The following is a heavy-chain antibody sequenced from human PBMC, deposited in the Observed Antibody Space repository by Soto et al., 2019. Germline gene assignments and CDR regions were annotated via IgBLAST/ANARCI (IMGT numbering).Heavy chain of an antibody. CDR3: ARHFSGIRSTHYGMDV. V-gene: IGHV5-10-1*01. CDR1: GYSFTSDW. Sequence: GESLKISCKGSGYSFTSDWISWVRQMPGKGLEWMGRIDPSDSYTNYSPSFQGHVTISADKSISTAYLQWSSLKASDTAMYYCARHFSGIRSTHYGMDVWGQGTTVTVSS. CDR2: IDPSDSYT. J-gene: IGHJ6*02. D-gene: IGHD3-3*02.